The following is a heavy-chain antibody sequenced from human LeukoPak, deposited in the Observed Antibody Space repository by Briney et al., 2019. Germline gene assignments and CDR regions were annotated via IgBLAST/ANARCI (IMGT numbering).Heavy chain of an antibody. CDR1: GFTFSSYG. CDR2: IRYDGSNK. V-gene: IGHV3-30*02. J-gene: IGHJ6*03. Sequence: GGSLRLSCAASGFTFSSYGMHWVRQAPGKGLEWVAFIRYDGSNKYYADSVKGRFTISRDNSKNTLYLQMNSLRAEDTAVYYCAKAAVGGTYYYYYMDGWGKGTTVTVSS. D-gene: IGHD1-26*01. CDR3: AKAAVGGTYYYYYMDG.